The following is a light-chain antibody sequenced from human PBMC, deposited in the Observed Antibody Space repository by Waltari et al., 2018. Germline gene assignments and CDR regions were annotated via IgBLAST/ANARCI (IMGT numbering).Light chain of an antibody. CDR1: RSNIGNSY. CDR3: AAWLESLSGWV. Sequence: QSVLTQAPSASGTPGQTVTISCFGSRSNIGNSYVYWYQHLPGTAPKLLIYWNHQRPAGIPDRFSASKSDTSAALIITGLRSEDEADYFCAAWLESLSGWVFGGGTKLTVL. CDR2: WNH. J-gene: IGLJ3*02. V-gene: IGLV1-47*01.